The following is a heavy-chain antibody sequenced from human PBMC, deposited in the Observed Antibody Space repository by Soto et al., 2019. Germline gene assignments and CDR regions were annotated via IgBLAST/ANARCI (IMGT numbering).Heavy chain of an antibody. CDR2: ITDTGGDA. CDR1: GLTFGSRA. J-gene: IGHJ4*02. D-gene: IGHD3-10*01. CDR3: ARGSTDSYPGSRIFDF. Sequence: GGSLRLSCVASGLTFGSRAMSWVRQAPGEGLQWVSTITDTGGDAKYADSVRGRFVISRDNSKKTLYLKMTSLTAEDSAMYFCARGSTDSYPGSRIFDFWGRGTLVTLSS. V-gene: IGHV3-23*01.